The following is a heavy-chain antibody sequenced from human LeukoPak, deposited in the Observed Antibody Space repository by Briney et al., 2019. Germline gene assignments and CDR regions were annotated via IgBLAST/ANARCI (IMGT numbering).Heavy chain of an antibody. D-gene: IGHD6-19*01. V-gene: IGHV3-23*01. CDR3: AKDGVAGSCFDS. J-gene: IGHJ4*02. Sequence: GGSLRLSCAASGFTFSSYGMSWVRQAPGKGLEWVSAVSGSGGTTYYADSVKGRFTISRDNSESTLYLQMNSLGAEDTAVYYCAKDGVAGSCFDSWGQGTLVTVSS. CDR1: GFTFSSYG. CDR2: VSGSGGTT.